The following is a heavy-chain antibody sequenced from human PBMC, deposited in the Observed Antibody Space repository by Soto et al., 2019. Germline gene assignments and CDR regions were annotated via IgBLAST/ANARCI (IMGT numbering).Heavy chain of an antibody. J-gene: IGHJ6*02. Sequence: QVRLVQSGAEVKKPGSSVNLSCKASGGTFSNLAINWVRQAPGQGLEWMGGITPLLGAADYAQKFQGRVSIVSDESTTTAYMELRSLKSDDTAMYYCATDGQITLLGVASAPYAMDVWGQGTTVTVSS. D-gene: IGHD3-3*01. CDR2: ITPLLGAA. CDR3: ATDGQITLLGVASAPYAMDV. CDR1: GGTFSNLA. V-gene: IGHV1-69*05.